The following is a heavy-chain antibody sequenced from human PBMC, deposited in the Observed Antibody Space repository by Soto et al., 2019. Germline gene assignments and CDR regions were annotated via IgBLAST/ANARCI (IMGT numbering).Heavy chain of an antibody. CDR2: ILYDGSNQ. V-gene: IGHV3-30*18. J-gene: IGHJ6*02. Sequence: GGSLRLSCAASGFTFSSYGMHWVRQAPGKGLEWVAVILYDGSNQYYADSVKGRFTISRDNSKNTLYLQMNSLRAEDTAVYYCAKTIHTYYYHGVDVCGQGTTVTVSS. D-gene: IGHD2-21*01. CDR1: GFTFSSYG. CDR3: AKTIHTYYYHGVDV.